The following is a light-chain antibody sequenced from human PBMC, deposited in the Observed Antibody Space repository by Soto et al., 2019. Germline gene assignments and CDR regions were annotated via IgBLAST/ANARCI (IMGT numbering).Light chain of an antibody. J-gene: IGKJ1*01. V-gene: IGKV3-15*01. Sequence: EIVLTQSPATLSVSPGESATLSCRASQSISSNLAWYQQKPGQSPRLLIYGASSRATGVPDRFSGSESGTDFTLTISSLEPEDFAVYYCQQYNNWPQTFGQGTKVDIK. CDR1: QSISSN. CDR2: GAS. CDR3: QQYNNWPQT.